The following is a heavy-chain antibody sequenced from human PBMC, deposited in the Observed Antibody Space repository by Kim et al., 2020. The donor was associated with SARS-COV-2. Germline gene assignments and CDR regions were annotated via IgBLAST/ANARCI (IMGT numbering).Heavy chain of an antibody. V-gene: IGHV3-30*04. CDR3: ARDRREMATTYYYYGMDV. J-gene: IGHJ6*02. CDR2: ISYDGSNK. D-gene: IGHD5-12*01. Sequence: GGSLRLSCAASGFTFSSYAMHWVRQAPGKGLEWVAVISYDGSNKYYADSVKGRFTISRDNSKNTLYLQMNSLRAEDTAVYYCARDRREMATTYYYYGMDVWGQGTTVTVSS. CDR1: GFTFSSYA.